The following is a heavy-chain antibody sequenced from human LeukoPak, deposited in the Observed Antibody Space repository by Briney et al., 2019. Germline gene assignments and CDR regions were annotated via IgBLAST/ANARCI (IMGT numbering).Heavy chain of an antibody. V-gene: IGHV3-48*04. CDR1: GFTFSSYW. D-gene: IGHD6-19*01. CDR3: AGGLDIAVAGPGGYFDY. Sequence: GGSLRLSCAASGFTFSSYWMNWIRQAPGKGLEWVSYISPGGDATYFADSVKGRFTISRDNAKNSLYLQMNSLTAEDTAVYYCAGGLDIAVAGPGGYFDYWGQGTLVTVSS. J-gene: IGHJ4*02. CDR2: ISPGGDAT.